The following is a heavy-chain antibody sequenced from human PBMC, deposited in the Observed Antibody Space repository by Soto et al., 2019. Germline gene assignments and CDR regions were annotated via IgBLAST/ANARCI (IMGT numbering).Heavy chain of an antibody. CDR1: GFTFSGYA. D-gene: IGHD3-22*01. CDR3: VRGSSASRPYYFDY. CDR2: VTGGGGDT. J-gene: IGHJ4*02. V-gene: IGHV3-23*01. Sequence: EVQLLDSGGGFVQPGGSLRLSCEASGFTFSGYAMSWVRQAPGRRLEWISAVTGGGGDTYYADYVKGRVTISRDNSRNTLYLQMSSLRAEETALYYCVRGSSASRPYYFDYWGQGTLVTVSS.